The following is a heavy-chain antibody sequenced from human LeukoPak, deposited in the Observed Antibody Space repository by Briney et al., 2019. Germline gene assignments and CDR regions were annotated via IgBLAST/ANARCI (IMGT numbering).Heavy chain of an antibody. V-gene: IGHV5-10-1*01. Sequence: GESLKISCKGSGYSFTSYRIRWVRQMPGKGLEWMGRIDPSDSYTNYSPSFQGHVTISADKSISTAYLQWSSLKASDTAMYYCARLWALGGDYYYGMDVWGKGTTVTVSS. CDR2: IDPSDSYT. CDR1: GYSFTSYR. D-gene: IGHD3-10*01. J-gene: IGHJ6*04. CDR3: ARLWALGGDYYYGMDV.